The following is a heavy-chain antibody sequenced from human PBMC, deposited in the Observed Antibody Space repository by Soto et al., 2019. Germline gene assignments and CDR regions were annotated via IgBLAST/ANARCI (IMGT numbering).Heavy chain of an antibody. D-gene: IGHD6-6*01. CDR3: ARELSYPYSSSSTAPGYYYYGMDV. CDR2: IIPIFGTA. Sequence: GASVKVSCKASGGTFSSYAISWVRQAPGQGLEWMGGIIPIFGTANYAQKFQGRVTITADESTSTAYMELSSLRSEDTAVYYCARELSYPYSSSSTAPGYYYYGMDVWGQGTTVTVSS. V-gene: IGHV1-69*13. J-gene: IGHJ6*02. CDR1: GGTFSSYA.